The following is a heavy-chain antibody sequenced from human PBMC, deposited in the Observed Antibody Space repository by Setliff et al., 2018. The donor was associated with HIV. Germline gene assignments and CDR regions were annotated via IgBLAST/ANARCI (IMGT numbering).Heavy chain of an antibody. CDR3: ARGYHIAAAAPLYYFDY. J-gene: IGHJ4*02. Sequence: SVKVSCKASGGTFSSYTISWVRQAPGQGLEWMGRIIPILGIANYAQKFQGRVTITADKSTGTAYMELSSLRSEDTAVYYYARGYHIAAAAPLYYFDYWGQGTLVTVSS. CDR2: IIPILGIA. CDR1: GGTFSSYT. D-gene: IGHD6-13*01. V-gene: IGHV1-69*02.